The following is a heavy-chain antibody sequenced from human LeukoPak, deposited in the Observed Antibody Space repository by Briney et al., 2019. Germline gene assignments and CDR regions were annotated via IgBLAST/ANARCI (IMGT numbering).Heavy chain of an antibody. CDR2: ISSTGST. J-gene: IGHJ3*02. CDR1: GGSISSGGYS. Sequence: SETLSLTCAVSGGSISSGGYSWSWIRQPPGKGLEWIGYISSTGSTYYNLSLRSRLSISLDTSKNQFSLNLRSVTAADTAVFYCARLGITQDAFDIWGQGTMVTVSS. CDR3: ARLGITQDAFDI. V-gene: IGHV4-30-4*07. D-gene: IGHD5-24*01.